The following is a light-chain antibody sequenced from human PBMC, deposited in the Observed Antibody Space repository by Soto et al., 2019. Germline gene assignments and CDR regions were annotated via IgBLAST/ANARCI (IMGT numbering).Light chain of an antibody. CDR3: QVLGNSPLT. CDR1: QTINNN. Sequence: VVTQCPAPLSLSPEEKSTLSCRASQTINNNVAWYQKKAGQAPRIIISDAYKRATGIHARFSGSGSGTDFTLTLRRLEPEECAVDYGQVLGNSPLTCGGRTKADIK. CDR2: DAY. J-gene: IGKJ4*01. V-gene: IGKV3-20*01.